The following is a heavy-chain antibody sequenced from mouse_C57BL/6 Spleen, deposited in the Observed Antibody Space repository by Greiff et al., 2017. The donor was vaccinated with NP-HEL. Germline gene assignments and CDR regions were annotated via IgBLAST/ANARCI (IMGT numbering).Heavy chain of an antibody. CDR2: ISDGGSST. CDR3: ARDQLAWFAY. CDR1: GFTFSSYA. V-gene: IGHV5-4*01. Sequence: EVQGVESGGGLVKPGGSLKLSCAASGFTFSSYAMSWVRQTPEKRLEWVATISDGGSSTYYPDNVKGRFTISRDNAKNNLYLQMSHLKSEDTAMYYCARDQLAWFAYWGQGTLVTVSA. D-gene: IGHD3-3*01. J-gene: IGHJ3*01.